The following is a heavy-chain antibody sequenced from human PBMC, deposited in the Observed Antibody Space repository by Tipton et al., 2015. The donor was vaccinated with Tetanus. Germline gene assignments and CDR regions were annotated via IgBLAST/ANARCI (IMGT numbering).Heavy chain of an antibody. CDR1: GGSISSFNYY. V-gene: IGHV4-39*01. D-gene: IGHD2-21*01. Sequence: TLSLTCTVSGGSISSFNYYWGWIRQPPGKGLEWIGSIYNTGNTYYNPSLGSRVTMSVDTSKIQFSLKVTSVTAADTAVYYCARSAQSAPYSFDSWGQGTLVTVSS. CDR2: IYNTGNT. CDR3: ARSAQSAPYSFDS. J-gene: IGHJ4*02.